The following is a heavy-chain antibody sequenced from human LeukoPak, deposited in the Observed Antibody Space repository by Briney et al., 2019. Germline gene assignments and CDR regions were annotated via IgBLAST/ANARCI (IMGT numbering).Heavy chain of an antibody. CDR2: IHYSGST. CDR1: GGSISSNY. V-gene: IGHV4-59*01. Sequence: SETLSLTCTVSGGSISSNYWSWIRQPPGKGLEWIGYIHYSGSTYYNPSLKSRVTMSLDTSENLFSLKLSSVTAADTAVYYCARIFGVVIDHWGPGTLVTVSS. D-gene: IGHD3-3*01. CDR3: ARIFGVVIDH. J-gene: IGHJ4*02.